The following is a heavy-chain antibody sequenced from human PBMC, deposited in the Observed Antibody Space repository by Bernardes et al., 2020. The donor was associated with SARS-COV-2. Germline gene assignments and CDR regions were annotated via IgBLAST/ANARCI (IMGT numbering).Heavy chain of an antibody. CDR1: GGSFSGYY. V-gene: IGHV4-34*01. D-gene: IGHD2-2*01. CDR2: INHSGST. Sequence: SETLSLTCAVYGGSFSGYYWSWIRQPPGKGLEWIGEINHSGSTNYNPSLKSRVTISVDTSKNQFSLKLSSVTAADTAVYYCARGQAVVVVPAATYYYYYGMDVWGQGTTVTVSS. J-gene: IGHJ6*02. CDR3: ARGQAVVVVPAATYYYYYGMDV.